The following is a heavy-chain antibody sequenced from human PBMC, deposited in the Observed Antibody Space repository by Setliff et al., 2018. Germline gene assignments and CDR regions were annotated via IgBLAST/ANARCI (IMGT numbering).Heavy chain of an antibody. J-gene: IGHJ6*03. CDR2: INPNSGGT. V-gene: IGHV1-2*04. CDR3: ARDGFEIVVVPAAIYYYYYMDV. Sequence: ASVKVSCKASGYTFTGYYMHWVRQAPGQGLEWMGWINPNSGGTNYAQKFQGWVTITRDTSASTAYMELSSLRSEDTAVYYCARDGFEIVVVPAAIYYYYYMDVWGKGTTVTVSS. D-gene: IGHD2-2*01. CDR1: GYTFTGYY.